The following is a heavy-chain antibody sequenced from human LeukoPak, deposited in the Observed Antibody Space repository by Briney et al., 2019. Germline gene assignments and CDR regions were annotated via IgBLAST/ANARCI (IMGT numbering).Heavy chain of an antibody. CDR1: GFTVSSNY. D-gene: IGHD3-16*01. V-gene: IGHV3-53*01. Sequence: GGSLRLSCAASGFTVSSNYMSWVRQAAGKGLEWVSVIYSGGSTYYADSVKGRFTISRDNSKNTLYLQMNSLRAEDTAVYYCASIMMTFGGVSDYWGQGTLVTVSS. J-gene: IGHJ4*02. CDR3: ASIMMTFGGVSDY. CDR2: IYSGGST.